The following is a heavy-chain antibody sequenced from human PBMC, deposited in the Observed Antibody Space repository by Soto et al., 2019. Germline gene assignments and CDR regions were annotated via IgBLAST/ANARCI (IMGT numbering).Heavy chain of an antibody. Sequence: EVQLVESGGGLVQPGGSLTLSCAASEFAFSSYWMTWVRQAPGKGLEWVANIRKDGSQRHYLDSVRGRFTISRDNSKTSPYLQRNTRQPHYTSLYFCARDVPTGTSDLYFDAFDIWGQGTMVTVSS. CDR1: EFAFSSYW. CDR2: IRKDGSQR. J-gene: IGHJ3*02. D-gene: IGHD2-8*01. CDR3: ARDVPTGTSDLYFDAFDI. V-gene: IGHV3-7*05.